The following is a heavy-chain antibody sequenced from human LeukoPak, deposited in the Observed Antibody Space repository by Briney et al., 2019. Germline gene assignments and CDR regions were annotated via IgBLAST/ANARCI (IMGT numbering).Heavy chain of an antibody. CDR2: ISAYNGNT. D-gene: IGHD3-10*01. CDR1: GYTFSSYS. Sequence: ASVKVSCKASGYTFSSYSISWVRQAPGQGLEWMGWISAYNGNTIYAQKVKGRVTITADESTSTAYMELNSLRSEDTAVFYCARKYYGSGSYPNYYYGMDVWGQRTTVIVSS. V-gene: IGHV1-18*01. J-gene: IGHJ6*02. CDR3: ARKYYGSGSYPNYYYGMDV.